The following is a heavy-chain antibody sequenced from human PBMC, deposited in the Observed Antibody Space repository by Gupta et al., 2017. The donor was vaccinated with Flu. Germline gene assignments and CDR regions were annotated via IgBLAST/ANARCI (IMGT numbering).Heavy chain of an antibody. CDR3: AKIRVAKGDY. Sequence: EVHMLESGGGLEQPGGSLRLLCAASGFTVSNFAMTWVRQAPGKGLEWVSAISASGATKYYAASVKGRFTISRDNSRNTVFLQMDRLRADDTAVYYCAKIRVAKGDYWGQGTLVTVSS. CDR2: ISASGATK. CDR1: GFTVSNFA. D-gene: IGHD3-3*02. V-gene: IGHV3-23*01. J-gene: IGHJ4*02.